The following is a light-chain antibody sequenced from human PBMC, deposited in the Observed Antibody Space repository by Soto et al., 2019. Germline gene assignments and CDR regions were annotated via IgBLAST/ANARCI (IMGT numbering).Light chain of an antibody. CDR3: QQYYSTLRT. CDR1: QSVLYSSNNKNY. V-gene: IGKV4-1*01. Sequence: DIVMTQSPDSLAVSLGERATINCKSSQSVLYSSNNKNYLAWYQQKPGQPPKLLIYWASTRESGVPDRFSGSGSWTDFTFTISSLQAEDVAVYYCQQYYSTLRTFGQGTKVEIK. CDR2: WAS. J-gene: IGKJ1*01.